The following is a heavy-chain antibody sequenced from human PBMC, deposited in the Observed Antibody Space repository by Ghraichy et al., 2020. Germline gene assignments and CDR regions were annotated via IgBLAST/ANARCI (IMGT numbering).Heavy chain of an antibody. V-gene: IGHV3-23*01. CDR1: GFTFSSYA. CDR3: AKDPFSIGDMTWYFDL. D-gene: IGHD3-3*01. CDR2: ISGGGDNT. J-gene: IGHJ2*01. Sequence: GGSLRLSCAASGFTFSSYAMSWVRQAPGKGLEWVAGISGGGDNTDYADSVKGRFTISRDNSKNMLYLQLNTLRAGETAVYYCAKDPFSIGDMTWYFDLWGRGTLVTVSS.